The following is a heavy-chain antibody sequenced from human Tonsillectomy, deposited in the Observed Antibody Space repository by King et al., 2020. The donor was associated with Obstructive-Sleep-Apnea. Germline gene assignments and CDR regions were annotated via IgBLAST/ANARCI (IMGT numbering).Heavy chain of an antibody. V-gene: IGHV4-31*03. Sequence: VQLQESGPGLVKPSQTLSLTCTVSGGSISSGGYYWNWIRQHPGKGLEWIGYINYSGSTYYNPSPKSRVTISIDTPKKQFSLKLSSVTVADTAVFYCARDQGSYGSGSYNWFDPWGQGSLVTVSS. CDR3: ARDQGSYGSGSYNWFDP. CDR2: INYSGST. J-gene: IGHJ5*02. CDR1: GGSISSGGYY. D-gene: IGHD3-10*01.